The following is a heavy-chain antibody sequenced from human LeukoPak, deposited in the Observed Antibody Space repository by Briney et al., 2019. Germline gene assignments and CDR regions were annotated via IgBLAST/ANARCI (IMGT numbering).Heavy chain of an antibody. CDR3: AKRRSLSSSSGCDF. CDR2: ISYDGSSK. Sequence: PGRSLRLSCAASGFTFSSYAMHWVRQAPGKGLEWVAVISYDGSSKYYADSVKGRFTFSRDNSKNTLYLQMNSLRAEDTAVYYCAKRRSLSSSSGCDFWGQGTLVTVSS. V-gene: IGHV3-30*04. D-gene: IGHD6-6*01. CDR1: GFTFSSYA. J-gene: IGHJ4*02.